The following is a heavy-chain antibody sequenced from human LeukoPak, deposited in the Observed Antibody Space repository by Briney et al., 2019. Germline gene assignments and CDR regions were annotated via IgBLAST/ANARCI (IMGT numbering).Heavy chain of an antibody. D-gene: IGHD1-20*01. Sequence: GASVKVSCKASGYTLTSYYMHWVRQAPGQGLEWMGIINPSGGSTSYAQKFQGRVTMTRDTSTSTVYMELSSLRSEDTAVYYCARGAEMVNWRDAFDIWGQGTMVTVSS. V-gene: IGHV1-46*01. J-gene: IGHJ3*02. CDR2: INPSGGST. CDR1: GYTLTSYY. CDR3: ARGAEMVNWRDAFDI.